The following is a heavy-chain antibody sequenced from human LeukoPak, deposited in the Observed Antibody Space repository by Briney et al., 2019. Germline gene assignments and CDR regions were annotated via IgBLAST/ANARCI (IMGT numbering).Heavy chain of an antibody. CDR1: GFTFSSHA. CDR3: ARGAYSSGWAYFDH. D-gene: IGHD6-19*01. J-gene: IGHJ4*02. V-gene: IGHV3-48*04. Sequence: GGSLRLSCAASGFTFSSHAMHWVRQAPGKGLEWVSYISFSVNTKYYGDSVKGRFTISRDNAKNSLYLHMDSLRAEDTAVYYCARGAYSSGWAYFDHWGQGTLVTVSS. CDR2: ISFSVNTK.